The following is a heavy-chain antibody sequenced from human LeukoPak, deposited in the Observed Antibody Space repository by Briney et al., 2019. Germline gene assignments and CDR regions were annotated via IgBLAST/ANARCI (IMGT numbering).Heavy chain of an antibody. CDR2: IYYSGST. V-gene: IGHV4-59*08. Sequence: SETLSLTCTVSGGSISSYYWSWIRQPPGKGLEWIGYIYYSGSTNYNPSLKSRITISVDTSKNQFSLKLSSVTAADTAVYYCARAYGPGSFYYGMDVWGQGTTVTVSS. D-gene: IGHD3-10*01. J-gene: IGHJ6*02. CDR3: ARAYGPGSFYYGMDV. CDR1: GGSISSYY.